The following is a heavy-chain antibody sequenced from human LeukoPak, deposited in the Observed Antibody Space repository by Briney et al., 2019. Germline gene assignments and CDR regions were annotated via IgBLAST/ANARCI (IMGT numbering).Heavy chain of an antibody. V-gene: IGHV1-58*01. J-gene: IGHJ4*02. CDR3: AAETSGNIVATANFDY. CDR1: GFTFTSSA. Sequence: SVKVSCKASGFTFTSSAVQWVRQARGQRLEWIGWNVVGSGNTNCAQKFQERVTITRDMSTSTAYMELSSLRSEDTAVYYCAAETSGNIVATANFDYWGQGTLVTVSS. D-gene: IGHD5-12*01. CDR2: NVVGSGNT.